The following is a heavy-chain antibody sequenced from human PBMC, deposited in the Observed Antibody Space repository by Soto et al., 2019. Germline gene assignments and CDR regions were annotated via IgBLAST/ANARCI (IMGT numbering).Heavy chain of an antibody. CDR2: TYYSGST. V-gene: IGHV4-30-4*01. D-gene: IGHD3-10*01. CDR1: GGSISSGDYY. CDR3: ARGVTMVRGVIIPWFDP. J-gene: IGHJ5*02. Sequence: PSETLSLTCTVSGGSISSGDYYWSWIRQPPGKGLEWIGCTYYSGSTYYNPSLKSRVTISVGKSKNQFSLKLSSVPAADTAVYYCARGVTMVRGVIIPWFDPWGQGTLVTVSS.